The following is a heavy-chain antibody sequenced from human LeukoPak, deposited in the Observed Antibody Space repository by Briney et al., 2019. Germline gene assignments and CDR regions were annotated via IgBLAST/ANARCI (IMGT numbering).Heavy chain of an antibody. CDR3: ARNSVDTAMVTGAYYFDY. CDR1: GYTFTSYY. D-gene: IGHD5-18*01. Sequence: ASVKVSCKASGYTFTSYYMHWVRQAPGQGLEWMGIINPSGGNTSYAQKFQGRVTMTRDTSTSTVYMELSSLRAEDTAVYYCARNSVDTAMVTGAYYFDYWGQGTLVTVSS. J-gene: IGHJ4*02. CDR2: INPSGGNT. V-gene: IGHV1-46*01.